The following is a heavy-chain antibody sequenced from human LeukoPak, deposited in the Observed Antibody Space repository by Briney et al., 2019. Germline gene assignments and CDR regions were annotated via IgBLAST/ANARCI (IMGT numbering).Heavy chain of an antibody. D-gene: IGHD3-22*01. Sequence: SETLSLTCTVSSDSISSYYWSWIRQPPGKGLEWIGYIYYSGSTNYNPSLKSRVTISVDTSKNQFSLKLSSVTAADTAVYYCASTLYDSSGYYYWGQGTLVTVSS. CDR1: SDSISSYY. V-gene: IGHV4-59*01. CDR2: IYYSGST. J-gene: IGHJ4*02. CDR3: ASTLYDSSGYYY.